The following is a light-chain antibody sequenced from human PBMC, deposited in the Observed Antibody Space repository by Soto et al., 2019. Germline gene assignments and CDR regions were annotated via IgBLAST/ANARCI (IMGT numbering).Light chain of an antibody. CDR2: GAS. J-gene: IGKJ5*01. Sequence: PTTLHRQKEESSTLSSRASQRVASNLAWYQQRPGQAPSLIIFGASTRATGIPGRFSGSGSGTDFTLTISSLQSEDFAVYHCQDSNFLPITFARGRLLEIK. CDR3: QDSNFLPIT. V-gene: IGKV3-15*01. CDR1: QRVASN.